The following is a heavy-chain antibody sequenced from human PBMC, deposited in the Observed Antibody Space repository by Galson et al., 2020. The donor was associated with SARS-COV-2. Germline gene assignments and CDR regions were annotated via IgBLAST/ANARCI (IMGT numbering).Heavy chain of an antibody. CDR2: IRGNAETT. V-gene: IGHV3-23*01. Sequence: GGSLRLSCAASGFSFSTYAMTWVRQAPGKGLEWVASIRGNAETTDYSDSVKGRFTISRDNSKNTVSLQMNSLRVEDTALYYCAKDVDNDGSYHRVWGKGTTVIVSS. CDR1: GFSFSTYA. J-gene: IGHJ6*04. D-gene: IGHD1-26*01. CDR3: AKDVDNDGSYHRV.